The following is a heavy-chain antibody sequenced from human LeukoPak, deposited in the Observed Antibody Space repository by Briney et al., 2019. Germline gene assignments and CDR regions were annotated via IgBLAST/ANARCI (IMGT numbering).Heavy chain of an antibody. CDR2: INHSGST. Sequence: SETLSLTCTVSGGSISSGGYYWSWIRQPPGKGLEWIGEINHSGSTNYNPSLKSRVTISVDTSKNQFSLKLSSVTAADTAVYYCARGARGYSYVHRFDYWGQGTLVTVSS. D-gene: IGHD5-18*01. J-gene: IGHJ4*02. CDR3: ARGARGYSYVHRFDY. V-gene: IGHV4-39*07. CDR1: GGSISSGGYY.